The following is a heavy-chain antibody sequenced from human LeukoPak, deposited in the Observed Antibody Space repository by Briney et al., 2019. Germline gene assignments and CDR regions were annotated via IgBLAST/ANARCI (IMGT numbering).Heavy chain of an antibody. Sequence: PGGSLRLSCAASGFSFNTYWMHWVRQAPGKGLVWVSRIYSDGSSTYYADSVKGRFTCSGDNAKNTVYLQMNSLRAEDTAVYYCARGASGYGNFDYWGQGTLVTVSS. V-gene: IGHV3-74*01. CDR3: ARGASGYGNFDY. J-gene: IGHJ4*02. CDR1: GFSFNTYW. CDR2: IYSDGSST. D-gene: IGHD5-12*01.